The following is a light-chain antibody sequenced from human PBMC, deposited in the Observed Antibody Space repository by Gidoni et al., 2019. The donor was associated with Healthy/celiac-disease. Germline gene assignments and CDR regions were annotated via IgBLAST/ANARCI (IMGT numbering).Light chain of an antibody. J-gene: IGKJ4*01. CDR2: GAS. V-gene: IGKV3-20*01. CDR1: QSVSSSY. Sequence: EIVLTQSPGTLSLSPGERATLSCRASQSVSSSYLAWYQQKPGQAPRLLIYGASSRATGIPDRFSGSGSGTDFTLTISRLESEDFAVYYCQQYGSFPLTCXGXTKVEIK. CDR3: QQYGSFPLT.